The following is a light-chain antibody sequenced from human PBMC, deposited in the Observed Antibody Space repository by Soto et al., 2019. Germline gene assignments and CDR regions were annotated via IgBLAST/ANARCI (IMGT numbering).Light chain of an antibody. CDR2: AAS. CDR3: QQLNSYPPT. CDR1: QGISSY. V-gene: IGKV1-9*01. Sequence: IQLTQSPSSLSASVGDRVTITCRASQGISSYLAWYQQEPGKAAKLLIYAASTLQRGVPSRFSGSGSGTDFTLTISSLQPEDFATYYCQQLNSYPPTFGQGTKLEIK. J-gene: IGKJ2*01.